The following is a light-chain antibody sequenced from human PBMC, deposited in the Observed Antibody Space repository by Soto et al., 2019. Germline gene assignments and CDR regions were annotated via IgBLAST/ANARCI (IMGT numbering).Light chain of an antibody. Sequence: IQLTQSPSSLSASVGDRVTITCRASQGITNYLAWYQLKPGKAPKFLIYAASSLQSGVPSRFSGSGSGTEFTLTISSLQSEDFAVYYCQQYNSWPPITFGQGTRLEI. J-gene: IGKJ5*01. CDR2: AAS. CDR1: QGITNY. CDR3: QQYNSWPPIT. V-gene: IGKV1-9*01.